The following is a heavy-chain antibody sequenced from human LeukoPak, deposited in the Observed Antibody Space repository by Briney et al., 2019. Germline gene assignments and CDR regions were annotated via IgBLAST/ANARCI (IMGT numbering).Heavy chain of an antibody. CDR3: ARLPRGYSGFLDY. CDR1: GGSFSGDY. J-gene: IGHJ4*02. Sequence: SETLSLTCAVYGGSFSGDYWSWIRQPPGKGLEWIGEINHSGSTNYNPSLKSRVTISVDTSKNQFSLKLSSVTAADTAVYYCARLPRGYSGFLDYWGQGTLVTVSS. D-gene: IGHD5-12*01. V-gene: IGHV4-34*01. CDR2: INHSGST.